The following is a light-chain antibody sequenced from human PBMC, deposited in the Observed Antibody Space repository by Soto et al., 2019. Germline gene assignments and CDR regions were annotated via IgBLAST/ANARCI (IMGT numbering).Light chain of an antibody. V-gene: IGKV3-15*01. CDR2: GAS. Sequence: EIVMTQSPVTLSVSPGERATLSCRASQSVSTNLAWYQHKPGQAPRFLIYGASTRATGIPARFSGSGSGTEFTLTISSLLSEDSAVYYCQQYNDLLTFGGGTKVEIK. CDR3: QQYNDLLT. CDR1: QSVSTN. J-gene: IGKJ4*01.